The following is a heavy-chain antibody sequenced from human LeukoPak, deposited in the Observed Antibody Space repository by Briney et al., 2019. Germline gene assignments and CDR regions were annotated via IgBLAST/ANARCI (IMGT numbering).Heavy chain of an antibody. CDR2: ISGSGGST. J-gene: IGHJ4*02. D-gene: IGHD6-19*01. CDR1: GFTFNTYA. CDR3: AKYTAYSTGWPSY. Sequence: PGGSLRLSCAASGFTFNTYAMSWLRQAPGKGLEWVSTISGSGGSTYYADSVKGRFTISRDNSKNTLYLQMNSLRAEDTAVYYCAKYTAYSTGWPSYWGQGTLVTVS. V-gene: IGHV3-23*01.